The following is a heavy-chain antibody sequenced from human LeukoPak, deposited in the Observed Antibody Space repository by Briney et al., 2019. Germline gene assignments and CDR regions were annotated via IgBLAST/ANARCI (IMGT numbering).Heavy chain of an antibody. D-gene: IGHD3-22*01. CDR1: GGSISSSDYY. Sequence: PSETLSLTCIVSGGSISSSDYYWGWLRQPPGQGLEWIGRISYSGTTYYNPALKRRVTIFVDTSNNQFSLKLTSVTAADTAVYYCARLTHSYYYDTRGYYSYYYMDVWGKGTTVTVSS. J-gene: IGHJ6*03. CDR3: ARLTHSYYYDTRGYYSYYYMDV. V-gene: IGHV4-39*01. CDR2: ISYSGTT.